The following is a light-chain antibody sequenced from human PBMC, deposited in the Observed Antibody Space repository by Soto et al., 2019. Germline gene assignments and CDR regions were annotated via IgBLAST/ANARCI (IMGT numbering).Light chain of an antibody. CDR3: QQYGSSPRT. Sequence: EIVLTQSPGTLSLSPGERATLSCRASQSVSSSFLAWYQQKVGQAPRLLIYGASSSATGIPDRFSGSGSGTDFTLTSSSLEPEDFAVYYCQQYGSSPRTFGQGTRLEIK. CDR1: QSVSSSF. V-gene: IGKV3-20*01. J-gene: IGKJ5*01. CDR2: GAS.